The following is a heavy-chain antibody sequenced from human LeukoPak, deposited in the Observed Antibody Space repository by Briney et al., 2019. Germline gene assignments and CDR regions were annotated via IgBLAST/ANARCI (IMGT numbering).Heavy chain of an antibody. CDR3: ATDLTYDYVWGSYRPLLPC. J-gene: IGHJ4*02. CDR1: GYTLTELS. D-gene: IGHD3-16*02. V-gene: IGHV1-24*01. CDR2: FDPEDGET. Sequence: GASVKVSCKVSGYTLTELSMHWVRQAPGKGLEWMGGFDPEDGETIYAQKFQGRVTMTEDTPTDTAYMELSSLRSEDTAVYYCATDLTYDYVWGSYRPLLPCWGQGTLVTVSS.